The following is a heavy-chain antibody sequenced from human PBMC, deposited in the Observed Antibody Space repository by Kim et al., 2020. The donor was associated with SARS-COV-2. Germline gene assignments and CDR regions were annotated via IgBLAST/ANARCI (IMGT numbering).Heavy chain of an antibody. V-gene: IGHV1-18*01. J-gene: IGHJ6*02. Sequence: YAQKLQGRVTMTTDTSTSTAYMELRSLRSDDTAVYYCARDRMARATQMDVWGQGTTVTVSS. CDR3: ARDRMARATQMDV. D-gene: IGHD1-1*01.